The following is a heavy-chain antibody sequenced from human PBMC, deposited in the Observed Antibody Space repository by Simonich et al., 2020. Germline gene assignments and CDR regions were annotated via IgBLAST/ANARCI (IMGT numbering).Heavy chain of an antibody. CDR2: IYYSGHT. CDR1: GGSISSSSYY. Sequence: QLQLQESGPGLVKPSETLSLTCTVSGGSISSSSYYWGWIRQPPGTGLEWIGSIYYSGHTYHNPSLTSRVTISVDTSKNQFSLKLSSVTAADTAVYYCARHAGFAFDIWGQGTMVTVSS. D-gene: IGHD6-13*01. CDR3: ARHAGFAFDI. J-gene: IGHJ3*02. V-gene: IGHV4-39*01.